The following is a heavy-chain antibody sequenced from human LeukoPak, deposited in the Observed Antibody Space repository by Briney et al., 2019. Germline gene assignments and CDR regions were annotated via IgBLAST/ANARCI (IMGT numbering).Heavy chain of an antibody. D-gene: IGHD3-22*01. CDR2: IIPIFGTA. Sequence: SVKVSCKASGYTFTSYYMHWVRQAPGQGLEWMGGIIPIFGTANYAQKFQGRVTITADKSTSTAYMELSSLRSEDTAVYYCARDRGYYDSSGYYRVDAFDIWGQGTMVTVSS. CDR1: GYTFTSYY. CDR3: ARDRGYYDSSGYYRVDAFDI. J-gene: IGHJ3*02. V-gene: IGHV1-69*06.